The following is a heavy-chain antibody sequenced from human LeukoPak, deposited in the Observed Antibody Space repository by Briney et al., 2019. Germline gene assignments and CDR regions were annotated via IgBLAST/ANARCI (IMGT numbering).Heavy chain of an antibody. D-gene: IGHD3-22*01. CDR3: ARGSEGTYYYDSSGYNPFDY. V-gene: IGHV3-21*01. CDR1: GFTFSAYN. CDR2: ITTSSSYM. J-gene: IGHJ4*02. Sequence: GGSLRLSCAASGFTFSAYNMNWVRRTPGKGLEWVSSITTSSSYMFYADSVKGRFTISRDNAKNSLYLQMNSLRAEDTAVYYCARGSEGTYYYDSSGYNPFDYWGQGTLVTVSS.